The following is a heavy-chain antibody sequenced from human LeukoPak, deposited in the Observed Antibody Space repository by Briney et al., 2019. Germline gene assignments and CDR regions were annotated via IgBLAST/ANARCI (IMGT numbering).Heavy chain of an antibody. CDR3: AKDRAWGGVVVVAAFDY. Sequence: PGGSLRLSCAASGFSLTNFAMSWVRQAPGKGLEWVSAMSGGGGRTYYADSVKGRFTISRDISKSTLYLQMNSLRTEDTASYYCAKDRAWGGVVVVAAFDYWGQGTLVTVSS. CDR2: MSGGGGRT. J-gene: IGHJ4*02. D-gene: IGHD2-15*01. CDR1: GFSLTNFA. V-gene: IGHV3-23*01.